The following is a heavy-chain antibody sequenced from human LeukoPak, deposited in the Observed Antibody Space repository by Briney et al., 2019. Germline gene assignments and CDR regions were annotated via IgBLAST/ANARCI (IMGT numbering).Heavy chain of an antibody. V-gene: IGHV3-23*01. Sequence: LPGGSLRLSCAASGFTFSSHGMGWVRQGPGKRLEWVSVIRGGGNSDTYYADSVKGRFTISRDNSKNTVYLQMNGLRAQDTAVYFCAKHHYTSTYSLQYFDSWGQGTLVTVSS. CDR1: GFTFSSHG. CDR2: IRGGGNSDT. CDR3: AKHHYTSTYSLQYFDS. J-gene: IGHJ4*02. D-gene: IGHD2/OR15-2a*01.